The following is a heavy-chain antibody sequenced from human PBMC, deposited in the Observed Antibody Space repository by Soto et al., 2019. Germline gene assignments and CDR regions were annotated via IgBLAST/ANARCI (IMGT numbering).Heavy chain of an antibody. CDR2: IYYSGST. CDR3: VAHPGYSSTFNWFDP. J-gene: IGHJ5*02. Sequence: PSETLSLTCTVSGGSISSGGYYWSWIRQHPGKGLEWIGYIYYSGSTYYNPSLKSRVTISVDTSKNQFSLKLSSVTAADTAVYYCVAHPGYSSTFNWFDPWGQGNLVTVSS. CDR1: GGSISSGGYY. D-gene: IGHD6-13*01. V-gene: IGHV4-31*03.